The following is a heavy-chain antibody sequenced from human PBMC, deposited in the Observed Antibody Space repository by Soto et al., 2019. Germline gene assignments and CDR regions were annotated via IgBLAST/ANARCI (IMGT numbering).Heavy chain of an antibody. CDR3: ARDEGDDSSGYYDVNY. CDR2: IIPISGTT. Sequence: QVHLVQSGAEVKKPGSSVRVSCKASGGTYRNYAVKWVRQAPGQGLEGMGGIIPISGTTNYAQKFQGRVTITADESTSTAYMELRRLRSEDTAVYFCARDEGDDSSGYYDVNYWGQGTLVTVSS. CDR1: GGTYRNYA. D-gene: IGHD3-22*01. V-gene: IGHV1-69*01. J-gene: IGHJ4*02.